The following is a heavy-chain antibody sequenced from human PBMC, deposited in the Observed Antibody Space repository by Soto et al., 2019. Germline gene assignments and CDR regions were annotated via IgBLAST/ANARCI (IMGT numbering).Heavy chain of an antibody. V-gene: IGHV3-23*01. D-gene: IGHD1-26*01. J-gene: IGHJ4*02. Sequence: EVQLLESGGGLVQPGGSLRLSCAASGFTFSSYAMSWFRQAPGKGLEWVSAISGSGGSTYYADSVKGRFTISRDNSKNTLYLHMHSMRAEDTAVDYCGKAIVPLIVGATGDYWGQGTLVTVSS. CDR2: ISGSGGST. CDR1: GFTFSSYA. CDR3: GKAIVPLIVGATGDY.